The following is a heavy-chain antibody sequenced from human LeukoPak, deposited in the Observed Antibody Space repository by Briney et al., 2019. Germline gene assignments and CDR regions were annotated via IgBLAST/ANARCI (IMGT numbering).Heavy chain of an antibody. D-gene: IGHD3-10*01. CDR3: ARDPYYGSGSYPD. CDR2: INPNSGGT. J-gene: IGHJ4*02. Sequence: ASVKVSCKASGYTFTVYYMHWVRQAPGQGLEWMGWINPNSGGTNYAQKFQGRVTMTRDTSISTAYMELSRLRSDDTAVYYCARDPYYGSGSYPDWGQGTLVTVSS. CDR1: GYTFTVYY. V-gene: IGHV1-2*02.